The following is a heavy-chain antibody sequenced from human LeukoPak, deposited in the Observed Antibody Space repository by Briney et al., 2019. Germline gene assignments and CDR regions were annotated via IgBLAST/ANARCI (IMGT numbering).Heavy chain of an antibody. CDR1: GFTFDDYA. V-gene: IGHV3-9*01. Sequence: PGGSLRLSCAASGFTFDDYAMHWVRQAPGKGLEWVSGISWNSGSIGYADSVKGRFTISRDNAKNSLYLQMNSLRAEDKALYYCAKENIAAAGISGPIGYWGQGTLVTVSS. CDR3: AKENIAAAGISGPIGY. D-gene: IGHD6-13*01. CDR2: ISWNSGSI. J-gene: IGHJ4*02.